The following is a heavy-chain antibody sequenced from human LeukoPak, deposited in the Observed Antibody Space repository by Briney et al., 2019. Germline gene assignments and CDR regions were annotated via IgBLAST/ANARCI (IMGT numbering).Heavy chain of an antibody. D-gene: IGHD3-3*01. Sequence: GGSLRLSCVASGFTFSSYWMSWVRQAPGKGLEWVANIKLDGSELYYVDSVKGRFTISRDNGKNLLYLQMNSLRAEDTAIYYCARDERLLSFLKWGQGTLVTVSS. V-gene: IGHV3-7*03. CDR1: GFTFSSYW. CDR3: ARDERLLSFLK. CDR2: IKLDGSEL. J-gene: IGHJ4*02.